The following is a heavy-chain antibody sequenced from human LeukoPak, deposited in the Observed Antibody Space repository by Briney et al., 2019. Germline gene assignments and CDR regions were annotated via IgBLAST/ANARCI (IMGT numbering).Heavy chain of an antibody. CDR1: GGSISSGGYY. J-gene: IGHJ4*02. Sequence: PSQTLSLTCTVSGGSISSGGYYWSWIRQHPGKGLEWIGYIYYSGSTYYNPSLESRVTISVDTSKNQFSLKLSSVTAADTAVYYCARQVAGDASDYWGQGTLVTVSS. CDR2: IYYSGST. V-gene: IGHV4-31*03. CDR3: ARQVAGDASDY. D-gene: IGHD3-16*01.